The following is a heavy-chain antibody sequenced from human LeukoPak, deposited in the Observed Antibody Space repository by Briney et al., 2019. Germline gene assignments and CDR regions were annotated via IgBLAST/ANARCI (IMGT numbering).Heavy chain of an antibody. Sequence: GGSLRLSCAASGFTFSSYAMSWVRQAPGKGLEWVSGISGSGGNTYYADSVKGRFTISRDNFKNMVYLQMNSLRAEDTAAYYCAKASGVVINWFDPWGQGTLVTVSS. D-gene: IGHD3-22*01. J-gene: IGHJ5*02. CDR1: GFTFSSYA. CDR2: ISGSGGNT. CDR3: AKASGVVINWFDP. V-gene: IGHV3-23*01.